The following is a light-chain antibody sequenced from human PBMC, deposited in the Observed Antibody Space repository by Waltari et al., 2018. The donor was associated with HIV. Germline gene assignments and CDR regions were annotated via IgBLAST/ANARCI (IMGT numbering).Light chain of an antibody. CDR3: QQTYNRPALS. CDR2: AAS. J-gene: IGKJ4*01. CDR1: QSISTY. V-gene: IGKV1-39*01. Sequence: DIQMTQSPSSLSASVGDRVTITCRASQSISTYLNWYQQKSGKAPKLLIYAASSLQSGVPSRFSGSGSGTNFILTISSLQPEDYATYYCQQTYNRPALSFGGGTKVEIK.